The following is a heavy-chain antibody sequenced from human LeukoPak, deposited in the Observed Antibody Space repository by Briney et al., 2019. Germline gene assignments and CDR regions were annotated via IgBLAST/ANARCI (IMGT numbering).Heavy chain of an antibody. V-gene: IGHV4-59*08. CDR2: IYYSGST. Sequence: MTSETLSLTCSVSGGSMSNYYWSWIRQPPGKGLEWIGYIYYSGSTNYNPSLKSRVTISVDTSKNQFSLKLSSVTAADTAVYYCARHVGLRLGELSNYFDYWGQGTLVTVSS. CDR1: GGSMSNYY. D-gene: IGHD3-16*02. CDR3: ARHVGLRLGELSNYFDY. J-gene: IGHJ4*02.